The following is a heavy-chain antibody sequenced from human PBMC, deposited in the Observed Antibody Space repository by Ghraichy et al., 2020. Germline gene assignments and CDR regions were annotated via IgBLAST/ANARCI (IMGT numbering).Heavy chain of an antibody. CDR3: ARIEYDYAWGSYRYGPPGAFDI. Sequence: SETLSLTCTVSGGSISSYYWSWIRQPPGKGLEWIGYIYYSGSTNYNTSLKSRVTISLDTSKNQFSLKLSSVTAADTAVYYCARIEYDYAWGSYRYGPPGAFDIWGQGTMVTVSS. D-gene: IGHD3-16*02. J-gene: IGHJ3*02. CDR2: IYYSGST. CDR1: GGSISSYY. V-gene: IGHV4-59*01.